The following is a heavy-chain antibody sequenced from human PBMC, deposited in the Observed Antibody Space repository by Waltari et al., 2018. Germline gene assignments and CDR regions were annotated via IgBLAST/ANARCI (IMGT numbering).Heavy chain of an antibody. CDR1: GFTFSSYW. D-gene: IGHD6-6*01. V-gene: IGHV3-7*01. Sequence: EVQLVESGGGLVKPGGSLRLSCEDSGFTFSSYWMSWVRQAPGKGLEWVANIKQDGSEKYYVDSVKGRFTISRDNAKNSLYLQMNSLRAEDTAVYYCATEPYSSSYYFDYWGQGTLVTVSS. CDR3: ATEPYSSSYYFDY. J-gene: IGHJ4*02. CDR2: IKQDGSEK.